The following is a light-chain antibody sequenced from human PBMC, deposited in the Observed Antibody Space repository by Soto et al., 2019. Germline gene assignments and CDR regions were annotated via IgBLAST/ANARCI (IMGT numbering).Light chain of an antibody. V-gene: IGLV1-44*01. CDR3: AAWVDSLNGWV. CDR2: SNN. J-gene: IGLJ3*02. CDR1: SSNIGSNT. Sequence: QPVLTQPPSASGTPGQRVTISCSGSSSNIGSNTVNWYQQLPGTAPKLLIYSNNQRPSGVPDRFSGSKSGTSASLAISGLQSEDEADYYCAAWVDSLNGWVFGGGTKVTVL.